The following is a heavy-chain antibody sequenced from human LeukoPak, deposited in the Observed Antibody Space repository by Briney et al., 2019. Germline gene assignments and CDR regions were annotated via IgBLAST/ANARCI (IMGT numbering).Heavy chain of an antibody. J-gene: IGHJ5*02. CDR3: ARGVVVPAAKDNWFDP. V-gene: IGHV4-61*02. CDR1: GGSISSGSYY. Sequence: SETLSLTCTVSGGSISSGSYYWSWIRQPAGKGLEWIGRNYTSGSTNYNPSLKSRVTISVDASKNQFSLKLSSVTAADTAVYYCARGVVVPAAKDNWFDPWGQGTLVTVSS. CDR2: NYTSGST. D-gene: IGHD2-2*01.